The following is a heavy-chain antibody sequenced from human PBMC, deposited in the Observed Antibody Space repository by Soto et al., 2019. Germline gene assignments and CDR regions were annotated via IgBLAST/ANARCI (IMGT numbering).Heavy chain of an antibody. CDR2: ISSSGDII. Sequence: GGSLRLSCAGSGFTFSDYYMSWIRQAPGKGLEWVSYISSSGDIIYYADSVKGRFTISRDNAKNSLCLQMNSLRAEDTAVYYCARDLGYYASDGYFDYWGQGTLVTVSS. CDR3: ARDLGYYASDGYFDY. D-gene: IGHD3-22*01. V-gene: IGHV3-11*04. CDR1: GFTFSDYY. J-gene: IGHJ4*02.